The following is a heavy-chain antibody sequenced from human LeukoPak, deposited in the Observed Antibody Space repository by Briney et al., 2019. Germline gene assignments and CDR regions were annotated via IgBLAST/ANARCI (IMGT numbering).Heavy chain of an antibody. J-gene: IGHJ4*02. D-gene: IGHD5-12*01. CDR1: GFNFANHA. CDR2: IEGDGNRI. Sequence: GGSLRLSCAASGFNFANHAMSWVRQTPGKGLMWVSRIEGDGNRITYADPVKGRFTISRDNAKNTLYLQMNSLRAEDTAVYYCTRDWRNLGYDYWGQGTLVTVSS. CDR3: TRDWRNLGYDY. V-gene: IGHV3-74*01.